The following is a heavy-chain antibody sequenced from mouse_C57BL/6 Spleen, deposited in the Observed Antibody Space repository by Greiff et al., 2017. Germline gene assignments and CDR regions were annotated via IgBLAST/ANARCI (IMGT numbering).Heavy chain of an antibody. J-gene: IGHJ1*03. Sequence: LQESGPELVKPGASVKISCKASGYAFSSSWMNWVKQRPGKGLEWIGRIYPGDGDTNYNGKFKGKATLTADKSSSTAYMQLSSLTSEDSAVYFCAREVITTVVEGYFDVWGTGTTVTVSS. V-gene: IGHV1-82*01. CDR1: GYAFSSSW. CDR3: AREVITTVVEGYFDV. CDR2: IYPGDGDT. D-gene: IGHD1-1*01.